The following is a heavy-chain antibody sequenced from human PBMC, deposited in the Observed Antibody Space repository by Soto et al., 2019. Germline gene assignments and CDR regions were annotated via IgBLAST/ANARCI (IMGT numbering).Heavy chain of an antibody. CDR1: GGSISSYY. CDR2: IYYSGST. CDR3: AREVNVDIVATTLFGSRYNWFDP. D-gene: IGHD5-12*01. J-gene: IGHJ5*02. Sequence: SETLSLTCTVSGGSISSYYWSWIRQPPGKGLEWIGYIYYSGSTNYNPPLKSRVTISVDTSKNQFSLKLSSVTAADTAVYYCAREVNVDIVATTLFGSRYNWFDPWGQGTLVTVSS. V-gene: IGHV4-59*01.